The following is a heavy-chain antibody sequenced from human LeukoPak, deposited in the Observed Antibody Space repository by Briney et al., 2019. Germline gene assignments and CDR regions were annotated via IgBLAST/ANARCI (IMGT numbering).Heavy chain of an antibody. Sequence: ETLSLTCAVYGGSFSGYYWSWIRQPPGKGLEWIGEINHSGSTNYNPSLKSRVTMSVDTSKNQFSLKLSSVTAADTAVYYCARGPRYYYDSSGYWDYWGQGTLVTVSS. CDR2: INHSGST. V-gene: IGHV4-34*01. D-gene: IGHD3-22*01. CDR1: GGSFSGYY. J-gene: IGHJ4*02. CDR3: ARGPRYYYDSSGYWDY.